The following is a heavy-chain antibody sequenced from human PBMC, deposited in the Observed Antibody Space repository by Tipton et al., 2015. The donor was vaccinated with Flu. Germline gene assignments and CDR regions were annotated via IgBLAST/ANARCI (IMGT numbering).Heavy chain of an antibody. V-gene: IGHV4-38-2*01. D-gene: IGHD6-19*01. CDR2: IYHSGTT. CDR1: GFSISSGSY. Sequence: TLSLTCAVSGFSISSGSYWGWVRQSPERGLEWIGHIYHSGTTYYNPSLKSRIAISTDTSKNSFSLKLASVTAADSAVYFCSRLVSSGPYWYSDLWGRGTLVTVSS. CDR3: SRLVSSGPYWYSDL. J-gene: IGHJ2*01.